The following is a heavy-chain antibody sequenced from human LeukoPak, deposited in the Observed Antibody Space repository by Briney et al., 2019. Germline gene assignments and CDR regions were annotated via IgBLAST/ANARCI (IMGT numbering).Heavy chain of an antibody. V-gene: IGHV3-20*01. CDR3: ARVGYDSTGYYYSP. CDR1: GFTFDDYG. CDR2: INWNGGST. D-gene: IGHD3-22*01. J-gene: IGHJ5*02. Sequence: GGTLRLSCAASGFTFDDYGMSWVRQAPGKGLEGVSGINWNGGSTGYADSVKGRFTISRDNAKNSLYLQMNSLRAEDTALYHCARVGYDSTGYYYSPWGQGTLVTVSS.